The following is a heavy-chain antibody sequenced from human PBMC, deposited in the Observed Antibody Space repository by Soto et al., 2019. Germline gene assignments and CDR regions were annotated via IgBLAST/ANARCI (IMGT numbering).Heavy chain of an antibody. V-gene: IGHV4-34*01. CDR2: INHSGST. CDR1: GGSFSGYY. D-gene: IGHD3-10*01. CDR3: ARGRNGSGSYRRHYYYGMDV. J-gene: IGHJ6*02. Sequence: PSETLSLTCAVYGGSFSGYYWSWIRQPTGKGLEWIGEINHSGSTNYNPSLKSRVTISVDTSKNQFSLKLSSVTAADTAVYYCARGRNGSGSYRRHYYYGMDVWGQGTTVTVSS.